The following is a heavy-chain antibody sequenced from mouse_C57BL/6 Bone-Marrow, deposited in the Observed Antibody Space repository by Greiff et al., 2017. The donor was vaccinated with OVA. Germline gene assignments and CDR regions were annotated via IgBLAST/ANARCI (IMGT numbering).Heavy chain of an antibody. CDR2: ISSGGSYT. D-gene: IGHD4-1*01. CDR1: GFTFSSYG. V-gene: IGHV5-6*01. J-gene: IGHJ2*01. Sequence: EVQGVESGGDLVKPGGSLKLSCAASGFTFSSYGMSWVRQTPDKRLEWVATISSGGSYTYYPDSVKGRFTISRDNANNTRYLQMSSLKSEDTAMYYCARHGLGPFDYWGQGTTLTVSS. CDR3: ARHGLGPFDY.